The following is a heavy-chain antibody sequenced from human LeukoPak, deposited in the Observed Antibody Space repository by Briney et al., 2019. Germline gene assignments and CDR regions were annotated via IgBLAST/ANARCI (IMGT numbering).Heavy chain of an antibody. CDR3: ARVRYFDWLLYSFDY. D-gene: IGHD3-9*01. J-gene: IGHJ4*02. V-gene: IGHV3-48*01. CDR1: GFTFSSYS. CDR2: VSSSSSTI. Sequence: GGSLRLSXAASGFTFSSYSMNWVRQAPGKGLEWVSYVSSSSSTIYYADSVKGRFTISRDNAKNSLYLQMNSLRAEDTAVYYCARVRYFDWLLYSFDYWGQGTLVTVSS.